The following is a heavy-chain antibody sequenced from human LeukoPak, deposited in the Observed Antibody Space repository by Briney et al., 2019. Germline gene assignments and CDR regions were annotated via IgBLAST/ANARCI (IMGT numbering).Heavy chain of an antibody. V-gene: IGHV3-23*01. J-gene: IGHJ4*02. CDR2: ISGSGGST. CDR3: AKSLGVGGYTRYKGFDQ. CDR1: GFTFSSYA. D-gene: IGHD5-24*01. Sequence: PGGSLRLSRAASGFTFSSYAMSWVRQAPGKGLEWVSAISGSGGSTYYADSVKGRFTISRDNSKNTLYLQMNSLRAEDTAVYYCAKSLGVGGYTRYKGFDQWGQGTLVTVSS.